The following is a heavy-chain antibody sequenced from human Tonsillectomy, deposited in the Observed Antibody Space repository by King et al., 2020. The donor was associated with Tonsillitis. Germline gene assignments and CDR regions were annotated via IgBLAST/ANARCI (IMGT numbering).Heavy chain of an antibody. V-gene: IGHV3-9*01. D-gene: IGHD4-23*01. CDR2: ISWNSGSI. CDR3: AKGKLASTLYYFDY. CDR1: GFTFDDYA. Sequence: EVQLVESGGGLVQPGRSLRLSCAASGFTFDDYAMHWVRQAPGKGLEWVSGISWNSGSIGYADPVKGRFTISRDNAKNSLYLQMNSLRAEDTALYYCAKGKLASTLYYFDYWGQGTLVTVSS. J-gene: IGHJ4*02.